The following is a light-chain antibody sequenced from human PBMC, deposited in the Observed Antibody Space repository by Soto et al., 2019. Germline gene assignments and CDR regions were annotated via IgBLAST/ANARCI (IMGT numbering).Light chain of an antibody. CDR1: QSISTD. CDR2: GAS. J-gene: IGKJ1*01. Sequence: EIVLTQSPASLSSSRGDRATRSCRASQSISTDLAWYQRKPGKVPRLLIFGASTWAIGIPSRFSGSGSGTDFTLTISCLQSDELPVNDCQQYNTWWTFGQGTK. V-gene: IGKV3-15*01. CDR3: QQYNTWWT.